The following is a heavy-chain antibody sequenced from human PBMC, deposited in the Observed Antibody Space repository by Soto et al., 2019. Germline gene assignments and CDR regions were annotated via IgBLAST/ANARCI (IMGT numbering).Heavy chain of an antibody. D-gene: IGHD3-3*01. CDR1: GGSVASGRYY. CDR3: ANGEPRRDSDY. J-gene: IGHJ4*02. Sequence: QVKLQESGPGLMKPSETLSLSCTVSGGSVASGRYYWSWIRQSPGTGLEWIASVFNGAITYYNPSPRSRVHVSVGTSKKQFSLNLRSVTAADTGVYDCANGEPRRDSDYWGQGTLVTVSA. V-gene: IGHV4-61*01. CDR2: VFNGAIT.